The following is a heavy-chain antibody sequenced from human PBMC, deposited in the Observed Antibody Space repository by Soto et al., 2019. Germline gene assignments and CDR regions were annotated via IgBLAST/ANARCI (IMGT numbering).Heavy chain of an antibody. D-gene: IGHD3-9*01. Sequence: GASVKVSCKASGYTFTSYAMHWVRQAPGQRLEWMGWINAGNGNTKYSQKFQGRVTITRDTSASTAYMELSSLRSEDTAVYYCARGGLRYFDWQNWFDPWGQGTLVTVSS. J-gene: IGHJ5*02. V-gene: IGHV1-3*01. CDR3: ARGGLRYFDWQNWFDP. CDR1: GYTFTSYA. CDR2: INAGNGNT.